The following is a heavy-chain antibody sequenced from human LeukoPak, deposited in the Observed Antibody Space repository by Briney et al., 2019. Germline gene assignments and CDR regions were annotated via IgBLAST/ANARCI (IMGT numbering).Heavy chain of an antibody. V-gene: IGHV4-34*01. CDR2: INHSGST. D-gene: IGHD4-17*01. CDR1: GGSFSGYY. CDR3: ARLWDYGDYGWFDP. J-gene: IGHJ5*02. Sequence: SETLSLTCAVYGGSFSGYYWSWIRQPPGKGLEWIGEINHSGSTNYNPSLKSRVTISVDTSKNQFSLKLSSVTAADTAVYYCARLWDYGDYGWFDPWGQGTLVTVSS.